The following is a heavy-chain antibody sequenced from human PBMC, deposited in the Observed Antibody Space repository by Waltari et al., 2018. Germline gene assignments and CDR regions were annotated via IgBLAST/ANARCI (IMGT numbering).Heavy chain of an antibody. D-gene: IGHD2-15*01. Sequence: EVQLVESGGGLVQPGRSLRLSCAASGFTFDDFAMHWVRQAPGTGLEWVSGISWNSGSIGYAHSVKGRFTISRDNAKNSLYLQMNSLRAEDMALYYCAKDHCSGGSCSFDYWGQGTLVTVSS. CDR3: AKDHCSGGSCSFDY. CDR1: GFTFDDFA. CDR2: ISWNSGSI. J-gene: IGHJ4*02. V-gene: IGHV3-9*03.